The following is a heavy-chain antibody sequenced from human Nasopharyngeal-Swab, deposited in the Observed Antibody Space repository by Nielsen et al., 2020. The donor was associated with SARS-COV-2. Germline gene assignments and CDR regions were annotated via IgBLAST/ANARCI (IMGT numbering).Heavy chain of an antibody. CDR2: IYYSGST. CDR3: ARESGRVGSYFYYYYYMDV. V-gene: IGHV4-31*02. Sequence: WIRQPPGKGLEWIGYIYYSGSTYYNPPLKSRVTISVDTSKNQFSLKLSSVTAADTAVYYCARESGRVGSYFYYYYYMDVWGKGTTVTVSS. J-gene: IGHJ6*03. D-gene: IGHD3-10*01.